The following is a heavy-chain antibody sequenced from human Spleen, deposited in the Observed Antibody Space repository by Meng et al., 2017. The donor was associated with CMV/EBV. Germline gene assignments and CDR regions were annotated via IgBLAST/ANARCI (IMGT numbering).Heavy chain of an antibody. CDR3: ARAGYPRSWYGEGFDY. CDR1: GFTFSHYW. V-gene: IGHV3-74*03. D-gene: IGHD6-13*01. CDR2: VNGDGSNS. Sequence: GGFLRLPCEASGFTFSHYWMHWVRQTPGKGLVWVSRVNGDGSNSTYADSVRGRFTISRDDAKNTLYLQMNSLRAEDTAVYYCARAGYPRSWYGEGFDYWGQGTLVTVSS. J-gene: IGHJ4*02.